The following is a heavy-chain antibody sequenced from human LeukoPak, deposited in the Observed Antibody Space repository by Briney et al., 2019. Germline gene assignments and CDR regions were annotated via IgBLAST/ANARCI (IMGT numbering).Heavy chain of an antibody. J-gene: IGHJ6*01. CDR1: GGSISSGGYY. V-gene: IGHV4-31*03. CDR2: IYYSGST. D-gene: IGHD6-13*01. Sequence: SQTLSLTCTVSGGSISSGGYYWSWIRQHLGKGLEWIGYIYYSGSTYYNPSLKSRVTISVDTSKNQFSLKLSSVTAADTAVYYCARSEPPSIAAAGSRYYGMDVWGQGTTVTVSS. CDR3: ARSEPPSIAAAGSRYYGMDV.